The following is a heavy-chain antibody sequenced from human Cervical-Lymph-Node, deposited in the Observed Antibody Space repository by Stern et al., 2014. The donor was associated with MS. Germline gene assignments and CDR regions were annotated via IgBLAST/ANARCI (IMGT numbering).Heavy chain of an antibody. Sequence: QITLKESGPVLVKPTETLTLTCSVSGLSLSNPRMGVSWMRQPPGKALEWLAHIFSTDEKSYSTSLESRLTISRGTSKSQVVLTMTNMDPVDTATYYCARSYSGTYLDWFDPWGQGTLVTVSS. CDR3: ARSYSGTYLDWFDP. J-gene: IGHJ5*02. V-gene: IGHV2-26*01. CDR2: IFSTDEK. CDR1: GLSLSNPRMG. D-gene: IGHD1-26*01.